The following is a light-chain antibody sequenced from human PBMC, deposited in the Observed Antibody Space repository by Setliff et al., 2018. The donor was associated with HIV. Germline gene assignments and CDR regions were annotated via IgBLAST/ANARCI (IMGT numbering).Light chain of an antibody. Sequence: QSVLTQPRSVSGSPGQSVTISCTGTSSDVGGYDYVSWIQQQPGKAPKLMIYDVTRRPSGVPDRFSGSRSGNTASLTISGLQADDEAYYYCCSYAARQTSYVFGTGTRSPS. J-gene: IGLJ1*01. V-gene: IGLV2-11*01. CDR2: DVT. CDR1: SSDVGGYDY. CDR3: CSYAARQTSYV.